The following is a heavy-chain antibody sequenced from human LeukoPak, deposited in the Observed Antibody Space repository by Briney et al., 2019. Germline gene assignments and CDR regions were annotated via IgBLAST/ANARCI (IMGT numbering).Heavy chain of an antibody. CDR3: ARIMTTVTTAEY. CDR1: GFTFSSYS. V-gene: IGHV3-48*01. D-gene: IGHD4-17*01. CDR2: ISSSSSTI. J-gene: IGHJ4*02. Sequence: PGGSLRLSCAASGFTFSSYSMNWVRQAPGKGLEWVSYISSSSSTINYADSVKGRFTISRDNAKNSLYLQMNSLRAEDTAVYYCARIMTTVTTAEYWGQGTLVTVSS.